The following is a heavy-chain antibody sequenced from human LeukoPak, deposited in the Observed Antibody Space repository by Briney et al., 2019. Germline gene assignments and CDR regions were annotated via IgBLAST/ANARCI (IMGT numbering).Heavy chain of an antibody. J-gene: IGHJ2*01. CDR3: ARTLNYDFWSGYGLYWYFDL. CDR1: GYTFTSYY. CDR2: INPSGGST. Sequence: ASVKVSCKASGYTFTSYYMHWVRQAPGQGREWMGIINPSGGSTSYAQKFQGRVTMTRDTSTSTVYMELSSLRSEDTAVYYCARTLNYDFWSGYGLYWYFDLWGRGTLVTVSS. V-gene: IGHV1-46*01. D-gene: IGHD3-3*01.